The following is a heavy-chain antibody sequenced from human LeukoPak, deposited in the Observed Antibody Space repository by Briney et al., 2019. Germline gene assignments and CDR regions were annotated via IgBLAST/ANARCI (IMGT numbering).Heavy chain of an antibody. Sequence: GASVKVSCKASGYTFTSYGINWVRQAPGQGLEWMGWISAYNGNTNYAQQLQGRVTMTRNTSISTAYMELSSLRSEDTAVYYCARGSYCSGGSCYGFKDHYYYYYMDVWGKGTTVTISS. V-gene: IGHV1-18*01. D-gene: IGHD2-15*01. CDR2: ISAYNGNT. CDR3: ARGSYCSGGSCYGFKDHYYYYYMDV. J-gene: IGHJ6*03. CDR1: GYTFTSYG.